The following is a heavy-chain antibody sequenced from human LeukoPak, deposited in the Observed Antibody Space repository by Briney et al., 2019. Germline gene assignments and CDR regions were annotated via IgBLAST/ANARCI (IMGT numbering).Heavy chain of an antibody. Sequence: GGSLRLSCAASGFTFNDYAMHWVRHAPGKGLEWVSGISWNSGSIVYADSVKGRFTISRDNAKNSLYLQMNSLRAEDTALYYCAKGSDYYYYYIDVWGKGTTVTVAS. CDR1: GFTFNDYA. V-gene: IGHV3-9*01. CDR2: ISWNSGSI. J-gene: IGHJ6*03. CDR3: AKGSDYYYYYIDV.